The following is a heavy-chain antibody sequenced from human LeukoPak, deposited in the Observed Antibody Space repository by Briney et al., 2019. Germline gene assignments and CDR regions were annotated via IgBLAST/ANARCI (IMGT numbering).Heavy chain of an antibody. D-gene: IGHD3-22*01. CDR1: GFSLSSYG. CDR2: FSSSTTII. J-gene: IGHJ4*02. CDR3: ARGRIVAGVRY. Sequence: GGSLRLSCAASGFSLSSYGMNWVRQAPGKGLEWVSYFSSSTTIIYYADSVKDRFTISRDNAKNSLYLQMNSLRADDTAVYYCARGRIVAGVRYWGQGTLVTVSS. V-gene: IGHV3-48*04.